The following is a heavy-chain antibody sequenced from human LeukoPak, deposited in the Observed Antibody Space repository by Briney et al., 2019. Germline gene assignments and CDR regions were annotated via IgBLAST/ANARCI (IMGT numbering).Heavy chain of an antibody. D-gene: IGHD3-22*01. J-gene: IGHJ3*02. Sequence: ASVKVSCKASGYTFTSYGISWVRQDPGQGLEWMGWISTYNGNTNYAQKLQGRVTMTTDTSTSTAYMELRSLRSDDTAVYYCARDRRALYYYDSSGYPTSAFDIWGQGTMVTVSS. CDR3: ARDRRALYYYDSSGYPTSAFDI. CDR1: GYTFTSYG. CDR2: ISTYNGNT. V-gene: IGHV1-18*01.